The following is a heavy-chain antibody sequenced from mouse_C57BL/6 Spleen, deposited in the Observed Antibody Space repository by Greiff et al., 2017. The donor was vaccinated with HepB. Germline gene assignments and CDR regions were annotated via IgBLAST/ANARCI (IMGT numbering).Heavy chain of an antibody. Sequence: EVKLVESGEGLVKPGGSLKLSCAASGFTFSSYAMSWVRQTPEKRLEWVAYISSGGDYIYYADTVKGRFTISRDNARNTLYLQMSSLKSEDTAMYYCTREGVYYGYDDPYYAMDYWGQGTSVTVSS. J-gene: IGHJ4*01. V-gene: IGHV5-9-1*02. CDR1: GFTFSSYA. CDR3: TREGVYYGYDDPYYAMDY. D-gene: IGHD2-2*01. CDR2: ISSGGDYI.